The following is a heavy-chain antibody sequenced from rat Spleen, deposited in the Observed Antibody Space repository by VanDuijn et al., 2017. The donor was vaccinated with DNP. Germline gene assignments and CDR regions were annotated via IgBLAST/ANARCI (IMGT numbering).Heavy chain of an antibody. J-gene: IGHJ2*01. Sequence: EVQLVESGGGLVQPGRSLKLSCAASGFTFSDYYMAWVRQAPGKGLEWMASINTDGGNTYYPDSVKGRFTISRENAENTVYLQLKSLRSEDTATYYCAKGGDYGAFDYWGQGVMVTVSS. V-gene: IGHV5-58*01. CDR3: AKGGDYGAFDY. CDR2: INTDGGNT. D-gene: IGHD1-11*01. CDR1: GFTFSDYY.